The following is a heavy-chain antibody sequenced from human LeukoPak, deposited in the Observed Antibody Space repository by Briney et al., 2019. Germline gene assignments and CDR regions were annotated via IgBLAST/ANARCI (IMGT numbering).Heavy chain of an antibody. CDR3: ARVRTEWYIDL. V-gene: IGHV3-7*01. D-gene: IGHD2-8*02. CDR2: MKEDGGEK. Sequence: PGGSLRLSSAASGFIFSPYWVTSVRQAPGMGLEWVANMKEDGGEKFYVDSVRGRFTISRDNAKNSVYLQMNSLRVEDTGVYYCARVRTEWYIDLWGRGTLVTVST. J-gene: IGHJ2*01. CDR1: GFIFSPYW.